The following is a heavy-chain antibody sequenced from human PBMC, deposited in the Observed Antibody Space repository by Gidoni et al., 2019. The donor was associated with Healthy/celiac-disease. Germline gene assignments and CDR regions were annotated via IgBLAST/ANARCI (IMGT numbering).Heavy chain of an antibody. J-gene: IGHJ4*02. D-gene: IGHD2-2*01. CDR2: IKSKTDGGRT. CDR3: TTDPAGYCSSTSCYVNY. Sequence: EVQLVESGGGLVQPGGSLRLSCDASGFTLSNAWMSWVRQAPGKVMEWVRRIKSKTDGGRTDYAAPVKGRFTISRDDSKNTLYLQMNSLKTEDTAVYYCTTDPAGYCSSTSCYVNYWGQGTLVTVSS. CDR1: GFTLSNAW. V-gene: IGHV3-15*01.